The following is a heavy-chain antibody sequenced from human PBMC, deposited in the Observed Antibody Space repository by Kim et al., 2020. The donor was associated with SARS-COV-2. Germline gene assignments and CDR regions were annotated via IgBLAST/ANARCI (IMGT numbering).Heavy chain of an antibody. Sequence: SETLSLTCTVSGGSIGSFYWSWIRQPPGKGLEWIGYIYYSVKSNSNPSLKSRVTISIDTSKKQFSLELNSVTAADTAIYYCARAAYASTWGLNYFDYWGPGSLVTVSS. CDR3: ARAAYASTWGLNYFDY. CDR1: GGSIGSFY. V-gene: IGHV4-59*01. D-gene: IGHD2-2*01. J-gene: IGHJ4*02. CDR2: IYYSVKS.